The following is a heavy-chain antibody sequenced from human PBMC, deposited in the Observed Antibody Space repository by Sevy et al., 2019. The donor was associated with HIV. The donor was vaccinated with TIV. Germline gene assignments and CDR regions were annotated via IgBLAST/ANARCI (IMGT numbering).Heavy chain of an antibody. J-gene: IGHJ3*02. CDR2: MYHAGSI. CDR1: GFSISSGHY. V-gene: IGHV4-38-2*02. D-gene: IGHD3-22*01. CDR3: ARDPGKYDDSSRFGGRFAI. Sequence: SETLSLTCGVSGFSISSGHYWAWIRQSPGEGLEWIGTMYHAGSIYYNPSLKSRVTISEETAKNQFSLQLTSVTAAYTAVYYGARDPGKYDDSSRFGGRFAIWGQGTMVTFSS.